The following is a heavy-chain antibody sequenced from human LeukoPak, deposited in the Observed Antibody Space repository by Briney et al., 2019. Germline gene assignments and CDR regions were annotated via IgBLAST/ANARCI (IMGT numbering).Heavy chain of an antibody. CDR1: GFTFGDYA. Sequence: GGSLRLSCTASGFTFGDYAMSWVRQAPGKGLEWVGFIRSKAYGGTTEYAASVKGRFTISRDDSKSIACLQMNSLKTEDTALYYCTKDEGSMIVRPFDYWGQGTLVTVSS. D-gene: IGHD3-22*01. V-gene: IGHV3-49*04. J-gene: IGHJ4*02. CDR3: TKDEGSMIVRPFDY. CDR2: IRSKAYGGTT.